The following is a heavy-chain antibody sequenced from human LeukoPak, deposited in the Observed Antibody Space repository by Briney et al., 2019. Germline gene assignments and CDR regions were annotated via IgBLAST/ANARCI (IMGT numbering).Heavy chain of an antibody. J-gene: IGHJ4*02. CDR1: GGSISSYY. CDR2: IYYSGST. V-gene: IGHV4-59*08. D-gene: IGHD6-13*01. Sequence: SSETLSLTCTVSGGSISSYYWSWIRQPPGKGLEWIGYIYYSGSTNYNPSLKSRVTISVDTSKNQFSLKLSSATAADTAVYYCARLQGIAAAGSPFDYWGQGTLVTVSS. CDR3: ARLQGIAAAGSPFDY.